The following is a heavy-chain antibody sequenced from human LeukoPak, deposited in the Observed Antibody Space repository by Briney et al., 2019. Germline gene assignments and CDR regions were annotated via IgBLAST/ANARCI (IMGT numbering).Heavy chain of an antibody. CDR1: GYTFTSYG. CDR2: INTNTGNP. Sequence: ASVKVSCKASGYTFTSYGISWVRQAPGQGLEWMGWINTNTGNPTYTQGFTGRFVFSLDTSVSTAYLQISSLKAEDTAVYYCARRYCSGGYCYVGWFDPWGQGTLVTVSS. CDR3: ARRYCSGGYCYVGWFDP. V-gene: IGHV7-4-1*02. J-gene: IGHJ5*02. D-gene: IGHD2-15*01.